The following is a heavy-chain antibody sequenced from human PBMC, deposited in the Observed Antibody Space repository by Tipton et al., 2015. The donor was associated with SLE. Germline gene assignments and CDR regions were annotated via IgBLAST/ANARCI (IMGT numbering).Heavy chain of an antibody. J-gene: IGHJ4*02. V-gene: IGHV4-31*03. D-gene: IGHD2-2*01. CDR2: IYYSGST. CDR1: GGSISSGGYY. Sequence: TLSLTCTVSGGSISSGGYYWSWIRQHPGKGLEWIGYIYYSGSTYYNPSLKSRVTISVDTSKNQFSLKLSSVTAADTAVYYCASHSTHYCSSTSCYFYYLGQGTLVTVSS. CDR3: ASHSTHYCSSTSCYFYY.